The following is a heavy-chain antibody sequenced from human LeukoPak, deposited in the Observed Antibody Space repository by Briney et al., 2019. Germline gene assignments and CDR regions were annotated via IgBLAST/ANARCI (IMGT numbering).Heavy chain of an antibody. CDR3: ARDRSDSGDXVLLDY. V-gene: IGHV1-18*01. J-gene: IGHJ4*02. CDR1: GYTFTSYG. CDR2: ISAYNGNT. D-gene: IGHD4-17*01. Sequence: ASVKVSCKASGYTFTSYGISWVRQAPGQGLEWMGWISAYNGNTXYAQKLQGRVTMTTDTSTSTAYMELRSLRSDDTAVYYCARDRSDSGDXVLLDYWGQGTLVTVFS.